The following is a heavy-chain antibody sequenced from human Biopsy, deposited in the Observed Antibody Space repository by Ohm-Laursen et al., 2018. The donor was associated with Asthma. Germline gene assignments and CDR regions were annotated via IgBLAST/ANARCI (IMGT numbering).Heavy chain of an antibody. V-gene: IGHV1-69*13. J-gene: IGHJ4*02. CDR1: GGTFNTYV. CDR2: INSVFGTT. D-gene: IGHD2-2*01. Sequence: SVKVSCKALGGTFNTYVIGWARQAPGQGLEWMGGINSVFGTTTYPQKFQDRVTITADDSTSTVYMELSSLRSEDTAVYYCARKAGSCISRTCYSLDFWGQGTLVTVSS. CDR3: ARKAGSCISRTCYSLDF.